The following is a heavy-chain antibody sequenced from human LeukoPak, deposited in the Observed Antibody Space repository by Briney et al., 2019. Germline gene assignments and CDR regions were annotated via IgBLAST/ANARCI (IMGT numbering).Heavy chain of an antibody. V-gene: IGHV3-33*01. CDR1: GFTFSRYG. CDR3: ARIGYGSGSYYIDL. Sequence: GGSLRLSCAASGFTFSRYGMHWVRQAPGKGLEWVAVIWYDGTNKDYGDSVKGRFSISRDNSKNTLTLQMNCLRVEDTAVYYCARIGYGSGSYYIDLWGQGNLVIVSS. J-gene: IGHJ5*02. CDR2: IWYDGTNK. D-gene: IGHD3-10*01.